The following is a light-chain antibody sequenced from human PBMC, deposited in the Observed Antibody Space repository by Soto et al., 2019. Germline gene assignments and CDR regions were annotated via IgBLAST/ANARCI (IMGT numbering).Light chain of an antibody. J-gene: IGKJ5*01. CDR3: QQNDQWQIT. CDR2: GGS. Sequence: EIVLTQSPATQTLSPGERATLSSRASQSGRSSLAWYQQKPGPAARLIIYGGSARVLGIADRFSRSGSRTELSITDTSLQCGDFAVYYCQQNDQWQITLGHGTRLEIK. V-gene: IGKV3-15*01. CDR1: QSGRSS.